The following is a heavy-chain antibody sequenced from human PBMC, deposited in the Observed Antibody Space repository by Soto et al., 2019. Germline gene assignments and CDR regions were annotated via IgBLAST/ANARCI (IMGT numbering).Heavy chain of an antibody. CDR3: ARGPPVPAAIDDWFDP. D-gene: IGHD2-2*02. Sequence: TSETLSLTCTVSGGSISSYYWSWIRQPPGKGLEWIGYIYYSGSTNYNPSLKSRVTISVDTSKNQFSLKLSSVTAADTAVYYCARGPPVPAAIDDWFDPWGQGTLVTVS. J-gene: IGHJ5*02. V-gene: IGHV4-59*01. CDR1: GGSISSYY. CDR2: IYYSGST.